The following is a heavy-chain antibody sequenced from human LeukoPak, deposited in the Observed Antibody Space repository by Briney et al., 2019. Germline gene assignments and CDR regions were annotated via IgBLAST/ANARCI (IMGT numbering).Heavy chain of an antibody. CDR2: INPNSGGT. J-gene: IGHJ6*03. Sequence: ASVKVSCKASGYTFTGYYMHWVRQAPGQGLEWMGWINPNSGGTNYAQKFQGRVTMTRDTTISTAYMELSRLRSDDTAVYYCARGAAAGTPSSYYYYYYMDVWGKGTTVTISS. V-gene: IGHV1-2*02. CDR3: ARGAAAGTPSSYYYYYYMDV. CDR1: GYTFTGYY. D-gene: IGHD6-13*01.